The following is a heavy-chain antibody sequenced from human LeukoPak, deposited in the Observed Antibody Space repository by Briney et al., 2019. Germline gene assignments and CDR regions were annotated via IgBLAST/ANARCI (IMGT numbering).Heavy chain of an antibody. CDR1: GFTFSDYY. J-gene: IGHJ6*02. CDR3: AREVVIVPDYFYYGLDV. CDR2: ISSSGDSL. V-gene: IGHV3-11*01. Sequence: GGSLRLSCAASGFTFSDYYMTWIRQAPGKGLEWVSFISSSGDSLYYADSVRGRFTISRDNAKSSLYLQMNSLRAEDTAVYYCAREVVIVPDYFYYGLDVWGQGTTVTVSS. D-gene: IGHD2/OR15-2a*01.